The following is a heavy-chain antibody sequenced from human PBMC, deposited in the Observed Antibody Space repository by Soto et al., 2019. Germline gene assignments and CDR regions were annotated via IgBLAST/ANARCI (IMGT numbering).Heavy chain of an antibody. CDR2: ITSETDGETT. D-gene: IGHD2-15*01. Sequence: GGSLRLSCAASGFTFSSYAMHWVRQDPGKGLEWVGRITSETDGETTEYASTVEGRFSISRDDSKNTVYLQMNSLKTEDTAVYFCSTFFYRNGSFRDHWGQGTPVTVSS. CDR1: GFTFSSYA. CDR3: STFFYRNGSFRDH. V-gene: IGHV3-15*01. J-gene: IGHJ4*02.